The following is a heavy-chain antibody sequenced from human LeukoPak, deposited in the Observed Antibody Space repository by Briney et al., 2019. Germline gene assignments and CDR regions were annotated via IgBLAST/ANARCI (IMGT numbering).Heavy chain of an antibody. D-gene: IGHD2-21*01. J-gene: IGHJ3*02. CDR3: ARRVASSGTGAFDI. CDR2: IYTSGST. Sequence: SETLSLTCTVSGGSISSYYWSWIRQPPGKGLEWIGYIYTSGSTNYNPSLKSRVTISVDTSKNQFSLKLSSVTAADTAKYYCARRVASSGTGAFDIWGQGTMVTVSS. CDR1: GGSISSYY. V-gene: IGHV4-4*09.